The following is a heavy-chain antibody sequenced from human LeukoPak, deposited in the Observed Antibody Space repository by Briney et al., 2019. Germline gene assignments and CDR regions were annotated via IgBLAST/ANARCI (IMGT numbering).Heavy chain of an antibody. CDR3: ARLATGYSSSWGLDY. J-gene: IGHJ4*02. D-gene: IGHD6-13*01. V-gene: IGHV4-39*01. Sequence: SETLSLTCTVSGGPISSSSYYWGWIRQPPGKGLEWIGSIHYSGSTYYNPSLKSRVTISVDTSKNQFSLKLSSVTAADTAVYYCARLATGYSSSWGLDYWGQGTLVTVSS. CDR2: IHYSGST. CDR1: GGPISSSSYY.